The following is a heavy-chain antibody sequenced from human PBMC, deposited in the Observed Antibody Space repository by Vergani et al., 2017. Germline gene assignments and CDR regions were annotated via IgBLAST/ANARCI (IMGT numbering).Heavy chain of an antibody. CDR3: ARNGVRAAAGTGAYNWFDP. D-gene: IGHD6-13*01. Sequence: QVRLQQWGAGLLKPSETLSLTCAVYGGSFSGYYWSWIRQPPGKGLEWIGEINHSGSTNYNPSLKSRVTISVDTSKNQFSLKLSSVTAADTAVYYCARNGVRAAAGTGAYNWFDPWGQGTLVTVSS. V-gene: IGHV4-34*01. J-gene: IGHJ5*02. CDR1: GGSFSGYY. CDR2: INHSGST.